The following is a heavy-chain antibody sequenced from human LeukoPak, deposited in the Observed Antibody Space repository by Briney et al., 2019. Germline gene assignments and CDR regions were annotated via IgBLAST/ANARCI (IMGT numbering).Heavy chain of an antibody. V-gene: IGHV3-30*02. CDR1: GFTFSSYG. CDR3: ARGGGSHYSNFDY. J-gene: IGHJ4*02. D-gene: IGHD2-21*01. Sequence: PGGSLRLSCAASGFTFSSYGMHWVRQAPGKGLEWVAFIRYDGSNKYYADSVKGRFTISRDNSKNTLYLQMGSLRAEDMAVYYCARGGGSHYSNFDYWGQGTLVTVSS. CDR2: IRYDGSNK.